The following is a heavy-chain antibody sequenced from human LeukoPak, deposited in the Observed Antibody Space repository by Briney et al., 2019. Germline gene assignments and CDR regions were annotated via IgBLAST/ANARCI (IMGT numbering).Heavy chain of an antibody. J-gene: IGHJ3*02. Sequence: ASVKVSCKTSGYTCTSYYIHWVRQAPGQGLEWMGVINPSSGGTRFAQKFQDRVTVTRDTSTSTVYMELSSLISEDTAIYYCASRRIVRGNPAASFEIWRNEKMVRVSS. V-gene: IGHV1-46*01. D-gene: IGHD1-26*01. CDR3: ASRRIVRGNPAASFEI. CDR1: GYTCTSYY. CDR2: INPSSGGT.